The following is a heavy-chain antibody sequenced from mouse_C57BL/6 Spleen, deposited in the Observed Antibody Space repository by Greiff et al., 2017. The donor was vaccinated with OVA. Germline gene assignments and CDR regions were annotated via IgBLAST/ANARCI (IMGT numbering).Heavy chain of an antibody. J-gene: IGHJ4*01. CDR1: GFTFSSYA. Sequence: EVQLVESGGGLVKPGGSLKLSCAASGFTFSSYAMSWVRQTPEKRLEWVATISDGGSYTYYPDNVKGRFTISRDNAKNNLYLQMSHLKSEDTAMYYCARGGWDYAMDCWGQGTSVTVSS. CDR2: ISDGGSYT. CDR3: ARGGWDYAMDC. V-gene: IGHV5-4*01. D-gene: IGHD1-1*02.